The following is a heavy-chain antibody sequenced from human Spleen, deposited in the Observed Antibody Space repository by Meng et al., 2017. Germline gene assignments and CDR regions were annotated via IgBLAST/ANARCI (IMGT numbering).Heavy chain of an antibody. Sequence: EVQLLESGGGLVQPGGSLRLSCAAAGFSISNYWMHWVRQDPGQGLVWVARLNRDGTISHAESVQGRFTISRDTAENTLHLQMTSLRVEDTGVYYCARANRSSSWTFNYWGQGTLVTVSS. CDR1: GFSISNYW. CDR3: ARANRSSSWTFNY. D-gene: IGHD2-2*01. CDR2: LNRDGTI. J-gene: IGHJ4*02. V-gene: IGHV3-74*02.